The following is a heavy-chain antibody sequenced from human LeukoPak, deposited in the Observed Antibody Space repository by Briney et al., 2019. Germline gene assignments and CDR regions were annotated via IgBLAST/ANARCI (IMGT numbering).Heavy chain of an antibody. CDR1: GYTFTSYD. V-gene: IGHV1-8*01. J-gene: IGHJ4*02. Sequence: ASVKVSCKASGYTFTSYDISWVRQATGQGLEWMGWMNPNSGNTGYAQKFQGRVTMTRDTSISTAYMELSRLRSDDTAVYYCARTYSRITIFGVVTYTNYFDYWGQGTLVTVSS. CDR3: ARTYSRITIFGVVTYTNYFDY. D-gene: IGHD3-3*01. CDR2: MNPNSGNT.